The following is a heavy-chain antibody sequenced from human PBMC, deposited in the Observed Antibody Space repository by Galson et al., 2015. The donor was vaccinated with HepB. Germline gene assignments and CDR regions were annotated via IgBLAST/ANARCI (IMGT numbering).Heavy chain of an antibody. V-gene: IGHV3-30*03. CDR3: ARITGPPDPYSFDY. D-gene: IGHD3-16*01. CDR2: ISYGGSNE. J-gene: IGHJ4*02. Sequence: SLRLSCAASGFTFSTYALHWVRQAPGEGLDWVAVISYGGSNEYYADSVKGRFTISRDNSKNTLYLQMNSLRTEDTAVYYCARITGPPDPYSFDYWGQGTVVTVSS. CDR1: GFTFSTYA.